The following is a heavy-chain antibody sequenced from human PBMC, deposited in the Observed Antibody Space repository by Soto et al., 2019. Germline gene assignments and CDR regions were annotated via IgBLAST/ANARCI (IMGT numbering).Heavy chain of an antibody. J-gene: IGHJ4*02. CDR1: GFTFSTFA. CDR2: ISNDGITK. V-gene: IGHV3-30*03. Sequence: QVQLVESGGGVVQPGRSLRLSCAASGFTFSTFAMHWVRQAPGKGLEWVALISNDGITKYYAESVKGRFTISRDNSKNTLYLEMVSLRTEDTAVYYAYSSGWWGQGTRVTVSS. D-gene: IGHD6-19*01. CDR3: YSSGW.